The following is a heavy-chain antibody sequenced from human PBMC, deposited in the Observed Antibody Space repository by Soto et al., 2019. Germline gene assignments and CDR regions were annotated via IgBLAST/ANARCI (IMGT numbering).Heavy chain of an antibody. CDR1: GFTFSSYA. V-gene: IGHV3-30-3*01. CDR2: ISYDGSNK. Sequence: PGGSLRLSCAASGFTFSSYAMRWVRQAPGKGLEWVAVISYDGSNKYYADSVKGRFTISRDNSKNTLYLQMNSLRAEDTAVYYCARDQDYYGSGDTWFDPWGQGTLVTVSS. J-gene: IGHJ5*02. CDR3: ARDQDYYGSGDTWFDP. D-gene: IGHD3-10*01.